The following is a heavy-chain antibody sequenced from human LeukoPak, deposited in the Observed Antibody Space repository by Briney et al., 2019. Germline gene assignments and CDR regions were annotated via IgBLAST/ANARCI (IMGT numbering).Heavy chain of an antibody. D-gene: IGHD5-18*01. CDR3: ARERYSYGPSGFDY. J-gene: IGHJ4*02. CDR2: ISYDGSNK. CDR1: GFTFSSYA. V-gene: IGHV3-30*04. Sequence: PGRSLRLSCAASGFTFSSYAMHWVRQAPGKGVEWVAVISYDGSNKYYADSVKGRFTISRDNSKNTLYLQMNSLRAEDTAVYYCARERYSYGPSGFDYWGQGTLVTVSS.